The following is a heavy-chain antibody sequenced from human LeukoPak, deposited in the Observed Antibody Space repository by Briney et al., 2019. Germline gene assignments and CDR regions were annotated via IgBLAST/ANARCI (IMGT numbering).Heavy chain of an antibody. J-gene: IGHJ4*02. CDR2: ISFSGANS. Sequence: GGTLRLSCAASGFTFSDSAMTWVRQAPGKGLDWVSLISFSGANSCYADSVKGRFTISRDNSKDTLFLQMNSLRAEDTAIYYCARSDSSGWFYFDYWGQGTLVTVSS. CDR1: GFTFSDSA. CDR3: ARSDSSGWFYFDY. D-gene: IGHD6-19*01. V-gene: IGHV3-23*01.